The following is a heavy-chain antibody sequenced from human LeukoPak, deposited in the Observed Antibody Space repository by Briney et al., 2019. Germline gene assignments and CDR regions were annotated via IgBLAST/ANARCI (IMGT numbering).Heavy chain of an antibody. D-gene: IGHD3-22*01. CDR1: GFTFSDYY. V-gene: IGHV3-11*04. CDR2: IGRSGTTI. CDR3: ARGQIYYDGSGFDY. J-gene: IGHJ4*02. Sequence: GGSLRLSCAASGFTFSDYYVSWIRQVPGKGLEWVSYIGRSGTTIHYADSVKGRFTISRDNAKNSLSLQMNSLRADDTAVYYCARGQIYYDGSGFDYWGQGTLVTVSS.